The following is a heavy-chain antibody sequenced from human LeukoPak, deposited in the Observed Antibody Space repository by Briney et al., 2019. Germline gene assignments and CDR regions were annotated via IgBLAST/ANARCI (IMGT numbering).Heavy chain of an antibody. CDR3: ARLGGSYYTY. V-gene: IGHV3-7*01. J-gene: IGHJ4*02. CDR1: GFAFSSYW. CDR2: IKQDGGEK. D-gene: IGHD1-26*01. Sequence: GGSLRLSCVASGFAFSSYWMSWVRQAPGKGLEWVANIKQDGGEKYYVDSVKGRFTISRDDAKNSLFLQMNSLRVEDTAVYYCARLGGSYYTYWGQGTLVTVSS.